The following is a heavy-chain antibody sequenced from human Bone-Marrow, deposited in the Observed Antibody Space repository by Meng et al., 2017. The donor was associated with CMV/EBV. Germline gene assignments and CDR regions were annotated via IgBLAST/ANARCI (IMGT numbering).Heavy chain of an antibody. CDR3: TRFALDYYDSSGYYFFDH. Sequence: TVSSNYMTWVRQAPGKGLEWVSIMHPDGSTDYADSVKGRFTFSRDNSKNTLYLQMSFLRDEDTAVYYCTRFALDYYDSSGYYFFDHWGQGTLVTVSS. CDR2: MHPDGST. CDR1: TVSSNY. V-gene: IGHV3-66*01. D-gene: IGHD3-22*01. J-gene: IGHJ4*02.